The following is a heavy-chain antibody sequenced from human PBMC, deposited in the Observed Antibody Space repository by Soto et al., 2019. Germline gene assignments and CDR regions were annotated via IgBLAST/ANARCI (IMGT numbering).Heavy chain of an antibody. CDR2: ISFDGKDE. CDR3: ASRIRRWSYNYGLEF. CDR1: EFTFSSYA. J-gene: IGHJ6*02. V-gene: IGHV3-30*04. Sequence: PGGSLRLSCAASEFTFSSYAMHLVRQAPGRGLEWVALISFDGKDEYYADSVKGRFTIARDNSRNMVYLEMNGLRPDDTATYFCASRIRRWSYNYGLEFWGHGTTVTVSS. D-gene: IGHD2-15*01.